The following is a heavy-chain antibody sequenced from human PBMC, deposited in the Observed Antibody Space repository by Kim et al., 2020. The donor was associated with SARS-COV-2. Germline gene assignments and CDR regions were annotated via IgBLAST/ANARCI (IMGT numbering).Heavy chain of an antibody. V-gene: IGHV5-51*01. CDR3: ARRRCRGSGSSVCTFDY. J-gene: IGHJ4*02. CDR2: IYPGDSDT. CDR1: GYSFTSYW. Sequence: GESLKISCKGSGYSFTSYWIGWVRQMPGKGLEWMGIIYPGDSDTRYSPSFQGQVTISADKSISTAYLQWSSLKASDTAMYYCARRRCRGSGSSVCTFDYWGQGTLVTVSS. D-gene: IGHD3-10*01.